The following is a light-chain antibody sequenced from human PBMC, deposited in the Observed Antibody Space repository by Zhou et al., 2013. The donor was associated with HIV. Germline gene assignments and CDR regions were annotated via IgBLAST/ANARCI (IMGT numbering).Light chain of an antibody. Sequence: EIVMTQSPATLSASPGERATLSCRASQSVSYSYLAWYQQKPGQAPRLLIYGISSRATGIPDRFSGSGSGTDFTLTISRLEPEDFAVYYCQQYGSSPITFGQGTRLE. CDR2: GIS. V-gene: IGKV3-20*01. J-gene: IGKJ5*01. CDR3: QQYGSSPIT. CDR1: QSVSYSY.